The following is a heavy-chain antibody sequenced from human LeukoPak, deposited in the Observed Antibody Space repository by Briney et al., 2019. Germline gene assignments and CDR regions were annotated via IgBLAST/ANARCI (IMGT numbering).Heavy chain of an antibody. CDR2: INHSGST. CDR3: ASETDYSHPNWFDP. Sequence: PSQALSLTCTVSGGSISSGDYYWSWIRQPPGKGLEWIGEINHSGSTNYNPSLKSRVTISVDKSKNHFSLKLNSVTAADTALYYCASETDYSHPNWFDPWGQGILVTVSS. J-gene: IGHJ5*02. D-gene: IGHD4-11*01. CDR1: GGSISSGDYY. V-gene: IGHV4-30-2*01.